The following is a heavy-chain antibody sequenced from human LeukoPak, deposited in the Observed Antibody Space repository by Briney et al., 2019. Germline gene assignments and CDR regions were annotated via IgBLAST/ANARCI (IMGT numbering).Heavy chain of an antibody. CDR3: ARVGDYGDFIGAFDI. Sequence: SETLSLTCAVSGGSINSARYSWTWIRQPPGKGLEWIGYIYSSGSTYNNPSLKSRATISVDTSKNQFSLKLSSLTAADTAVYYCARVGDYGDFIGAFDIWGQGTMVTVSS. D-gene: IGHD4-17*01. CDR2: IYSSGST. V-gene: IGHV4-30-4*07. J-gene: IGHJ3*02. CDR1: GGSINSARYS.